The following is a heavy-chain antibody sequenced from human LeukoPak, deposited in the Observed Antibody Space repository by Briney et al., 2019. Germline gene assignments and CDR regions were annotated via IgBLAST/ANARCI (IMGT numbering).Heavy chain of an antibody. CDR2: ISHIGRT. J-gene: IGHJ3*02. D-gene: IGHD4-17*01. Sequence: PSETLSLTCAVSGDSFSSHYWTWIRQSPGTGLEWIGYISHIGRTNYNPSLKSRVTISIDTSKDQFSLKLRSVTAADTAVYYCARDLVTVTKGFDIWGQGTMVSVSS. CDR3: ARDLVTVTKGFDI. V-gene: IGHV4-59*11. CDR1: GDSFSSHY.